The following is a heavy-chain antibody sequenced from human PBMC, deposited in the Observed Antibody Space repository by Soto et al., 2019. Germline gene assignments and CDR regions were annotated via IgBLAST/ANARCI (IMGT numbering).Heavy chain of an antibody. J-gene: IGHJ3*02. D-gene: IGHD2-2*01. Sequence: ASVKVSCKASGYTFTSYAMHWVRQAPGQRLEWMGWINAGNGNTKYSQKFQGRVTITRDTSASTAYMELSSLRSEDTAVYCCAREAIHCSSTSWYAFDIWGQGTMV. CDR1: GYTFTSYA. CDR2: INAGNGNT. V-gene: IGHV1-3*01. CDR3: AREAIHCSSTSWYAFDI.